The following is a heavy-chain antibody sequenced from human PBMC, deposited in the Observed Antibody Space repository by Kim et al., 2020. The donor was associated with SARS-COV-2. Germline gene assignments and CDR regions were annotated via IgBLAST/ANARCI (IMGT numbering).Heavy chain of an antibody. CDR1: GGAISRYY. D-gene: IGHD5-12*01. Sequence: SETLSLTCTVSGGAISRYYWSWIRQPPGKGLEWIGYVYYSGNTNYNTSLKGRVTISVDTSKSQFSLKLSSVTTADTAVYFCARSSRGVGDGYNPFDYWGQEALVTVSS. J-gene: IGHJ4*02. CDR3: ARSSRGVGDGYNPFDY. V-gene: IGHV4-59*01. CDR2: VYYSGNT.